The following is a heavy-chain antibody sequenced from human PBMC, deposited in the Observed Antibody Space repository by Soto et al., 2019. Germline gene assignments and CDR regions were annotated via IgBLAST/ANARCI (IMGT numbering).Heavy chain of an antibody. J-gene: IGHJ6*02. CDR2: IMPIFGTP. V-gene: IGHV1-69*01. D-gene: IGHD3-22*01. CDR1: AGTFSSYG. CDR3: ARYRSWKSYYDESSFPYFYGMDV. Sequence: QVQLVQSGAEVQKPGSSVKVSCKASAGTFSSYGISWVRQSPGQGLEWMGGIMPIFGTPNSAQKFQGRVTITADEATSTGYMELSSLTSEDTAVYYWARYRSWKSYYDESSFPYFYGMDVWGQGTTVTVS.